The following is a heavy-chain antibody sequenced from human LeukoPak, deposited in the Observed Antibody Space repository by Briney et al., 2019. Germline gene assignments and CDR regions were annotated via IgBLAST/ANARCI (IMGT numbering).Heavy chain of an antibody. D-gene: IGHD5-12*01. V-gene: IGHV1-69*13. J-gene: IGHJ6*02. CDR1: GGTFSSYA. Sequence: ASVKVSCKASGGTFSSYAISWVRQAPGQGLEWMGGIIPIFGTANYAQKFQGRVTITADESTSTAYMELSSLRPEDTAVYYCARVGYSGYDYSPHYYYGMDVWGQGTTVTVSS. CDR3: ARVGYSGYDYSPHYYYGMDV. CDR2: IIPIFGTA.